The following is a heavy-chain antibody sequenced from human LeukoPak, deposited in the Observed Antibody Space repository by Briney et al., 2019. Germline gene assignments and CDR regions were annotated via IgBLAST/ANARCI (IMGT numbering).Heavy chain of an antibody. CDR3: ARGCNGGSCSDY. D-gene: IGHD2-15*01. CDR2: ISSSGSTT. CDR1: GFTFSDYY. Sequence: GGSLRLSCAASGFTFSDYYMSWIRQAPGKGLEWVSYISSSGSTTYYADSVKGRFTISRDNAKNSLSPQMNSLRAEDTAVYYCARGCNGGSCSDYWGQGTLVTVSS. J-gene: IGHJ4*02. V-gene: IGHV3-11*01.